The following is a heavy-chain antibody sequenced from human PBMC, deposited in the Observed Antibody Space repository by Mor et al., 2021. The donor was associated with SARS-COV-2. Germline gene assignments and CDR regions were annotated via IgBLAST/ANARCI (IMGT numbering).Heavy chain of an antibody. CDR3: ARGAGWLQLTIDY. Sequence: GLEWVAHIWADGNNKYYADSVEGRFTISRDNSENTLFLQIDSLRAEDTAVYYCARGAGWLQLTIDYWGQGILITVSS. V-gene: IGHV3-33*01. CDR2: IWADGNNK. J-gene: IGHJ4*02. D-gene: IGHD5-12*01.